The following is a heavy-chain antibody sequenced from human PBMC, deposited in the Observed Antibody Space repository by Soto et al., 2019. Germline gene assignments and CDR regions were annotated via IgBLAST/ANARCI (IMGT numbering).Heavy chain of an antibody. V-gene: IGHV4-59*01. CDR3: ARDLYCSGGSCYSDYYYGMDV. Sequence: SETLSLTCTVSGGSISSYYWSWIRQPPGKGLEWIGYIYYSGSTNYNPSLKSRVTISVDTSKNQSSLKLSSVTAADTAVYYCARDLYCSGGSCYSDYYYGMDVWGQGTTVTV. D-gene: IGHD2-15*01. CDR2: IYYSGST. J-gene: IGHJ6*02. CDR1: GGSISSYY.